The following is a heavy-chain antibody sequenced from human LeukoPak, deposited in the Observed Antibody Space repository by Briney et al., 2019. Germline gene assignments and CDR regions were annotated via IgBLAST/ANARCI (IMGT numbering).Heavy chain of an antibody. Sequence: GGSLRLSRAASGFTFSDYYMSWIRQAPGKGLEWVSYISSSGSTIYYADSVKGRFTISRDNAKNSLYLQMNSLRAEDTAVYYCATVTVTTFDYYYYYYMDVWGKGTTVTVSS. CDR2: ISSSGSTI. D-gene: IGHD4-17*01. CDR1: GFTFSDYY. J-gene: IGHJ6*03. V-gene: IGHV3-11*01. CDR3: ATVTVTTFDYYYYYYMDV.